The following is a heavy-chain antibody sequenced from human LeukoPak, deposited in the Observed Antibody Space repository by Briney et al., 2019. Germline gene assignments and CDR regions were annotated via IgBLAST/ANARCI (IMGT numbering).Heavy chain of an antibody. CDR3: ARGATYYDFWSGYSNYYYYYMDV. J-gene: IGHJ6*03. V-gene: IGHV4-34*01. D-gene: IGHD3-3*01. Sequence: SETLSLTCAVYGGSFRGYYWSWIRQPPGKGLEWIGEINHSGSTNYNPSLKSRVTISVDTSKNQFSLKLSSVTAADTAVYYCARGATYYDFWSGYSNYYYYYMDVWGKGTTVTVSS. CDR2: INHSGST. CDR1: GGSFRGYY.